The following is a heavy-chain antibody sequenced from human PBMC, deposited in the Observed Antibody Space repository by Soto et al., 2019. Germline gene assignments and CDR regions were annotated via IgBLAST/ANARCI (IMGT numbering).Heavy chain of an antibody. V-gene: IGHV1-18*01. CDR1: GYTFTSYG. CDR3: ARDRSVTTTTPGY. CDR2: IXXXNXNX. Sequence: ASVKVSCKASGYTFTSYGISLVRQAPGQGLEWXGXIXXXNXNXXXAXXXKGRVTMTTDTSTSTAYMELRSLRSDDTAVYYCARDRSVTTTTPGYWGQGTLVTVSS. J-gene: IGHJ4*02. D-gene: IGHD4-17*01.